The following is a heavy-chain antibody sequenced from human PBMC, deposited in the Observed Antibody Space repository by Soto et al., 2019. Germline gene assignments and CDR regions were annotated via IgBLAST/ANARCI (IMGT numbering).Heavy chain of an antibody. Sequence: QVQLVQSGAEVKKPGSSVKVSCKASGGTFSSYTISWVRQAPGQGLEWMGRIIPILGIANYAQKFQGRVTITADKSTSTAYMELRSLRSEDTAVYYCARGSGYSYGGDDYWGQGTLVTVSS. D-gene: IGHD5-18*01. CDR1: GGTFSSYT. CDR2: IIPILGIA. V-gene: IGHV1-69*02. CDR3: ARGSGYSYGGDDY. J-gene: IGHJ4*02.